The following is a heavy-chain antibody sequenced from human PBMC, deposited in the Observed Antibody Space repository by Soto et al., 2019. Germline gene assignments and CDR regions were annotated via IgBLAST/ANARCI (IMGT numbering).Heavy chain of an antibody. CDR2: IWYDGSNK. J-gene: IGHJ4*02. CDR1: GFTFSSYG. Sequence: QVQLVESGGGVVQPGRSLGLSCAASGFTFSSYGMHWVRQAPGKGLEWVAVIWYDGSNKYYADSVKGRFTISRDNSKNTLYLQMKSLRAEDTAVYYCARHPRATFQYYFDYWGQGTLVTVSS. D-gene: IGHD3-16*01. CDR3: ARHPRATFQYYFDY. V-gene: IGHV3-33*01.